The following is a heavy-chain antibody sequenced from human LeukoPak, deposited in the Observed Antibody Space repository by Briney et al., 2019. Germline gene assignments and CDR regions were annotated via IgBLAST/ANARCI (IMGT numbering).Heavy chain of an antibody. Sequence: PGGSLRLSCAASGFTFSSYEMNWVRQAPGKGREWVSYIGTSDSSTYYADSVKRRFTISRDNAKNSLYVQMTRLRVEHTAVYYCARYGDSSVYYSADAFDIWGQGTMVTVSS. V-gene: IGHV3-48*03. CDR2: IGTSDSST. J-gene: IGHJ3*02. D-gene: IGHD3-22*01. CDR3: ARYGDSSVYYSADAFDI. CDR1: GFTFSSYE.